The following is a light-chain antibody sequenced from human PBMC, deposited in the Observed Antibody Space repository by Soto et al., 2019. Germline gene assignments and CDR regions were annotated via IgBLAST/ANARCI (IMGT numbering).Light chain of an antibody. Sequence: DIQLTQSPSFLSASVGDRVTIRCRASQGISTYLAWYQQKPGNAPKLLIHVASILQRGVPSRFSGSGSGTEFTLTISSLQPEDFATYSCQQHNSYPRTVGQGTQLEIK. CDR3: QQHNSYPRT. CDR1: QGISTY. V-gene: IGKV1-9*01. J-gene: IGKJ2*01. CDR2: VAS.